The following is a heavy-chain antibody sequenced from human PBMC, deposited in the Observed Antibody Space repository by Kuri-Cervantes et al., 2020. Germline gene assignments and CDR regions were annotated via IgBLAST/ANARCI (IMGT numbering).Heavy chain of an antibody. CDR3: AKVYTPSLVRGLSDY. CDR2: ISGSGSTT. Sequence: GGSLRLSCAASGFTFSSYAMSWVRQAPGKGLDWVSAISGSGSTTYYADSVKGRFTISRDNSKNTLYLQMNSLRAEDTAKYYCAKVYTPSLVRGLSDYWGQGTLVTVSS. V-gene: IGHV3-23*01. J-gene: IGHJ4*02. CDR1: GFTFSSYA. D-gene: IGHD3-10*01.